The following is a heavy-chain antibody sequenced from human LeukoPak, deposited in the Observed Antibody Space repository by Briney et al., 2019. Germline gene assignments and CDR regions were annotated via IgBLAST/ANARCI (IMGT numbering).Heavy chain of an antibody. J-gene: IGHJ3*02. CDR3: ARVSATDYDSSGYYDAFDI. V-gene: IGHV1-2*02. D-gene: IGHD3-22*01. Sequence: ASVKVSCKASGYTFTGYYMHWVRQAPGQGLEWMGWINPNSGGTNYAQKFQGRVTMTRDTSISTAYMELSRLRSDDTAVYYCARVSATDYDSSGYYDAFDIWGQGAMVTVSS. CDR1: GYTFTGYY. CDR2: INPNSGGT.